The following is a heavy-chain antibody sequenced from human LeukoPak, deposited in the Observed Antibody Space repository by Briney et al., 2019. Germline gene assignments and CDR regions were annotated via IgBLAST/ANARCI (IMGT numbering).Heavy chain of an antibody. CDR3: ARQGNIVLWFGELGNYFDY. CDR1: GGSISSSIYY. Sequence: SETLSLTCTVSGGSISSSIYYWGWIRQPPGKGLERIGSIYYSGSTYYNPSLKSRVTISVDTSKNQFSLKLSSVTAADTAVYYCARQGNIVLWFGELGNYFDYWGQGTLVTVSS. D-gene: IGHD3-10*01. J-gene: IGHJ4*02. CDR2: IYYSGST. V-gene: IGHV4-39*01.